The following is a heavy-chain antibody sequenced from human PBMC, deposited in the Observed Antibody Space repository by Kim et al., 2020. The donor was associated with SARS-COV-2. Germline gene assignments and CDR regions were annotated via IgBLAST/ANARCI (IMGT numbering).Heavy chain of an antibody. Sequence: SETLSLTCAVSGGSISSSNWWSWVRQPPGKGLEWIGEIYHSGSTNYNPSLKSRVTISVDKSKNQFSLKLSSVTAADTAVYYCARGETLRGYSYGYFLDYWGQGTLVTVSS. CDR2: IYHSGST. V-gene: IGHV4-4*02. CDR3: ARGETLRGYSYGYFLDY. D-gene: IGHD5-18*01. J-gene: IGHJ4*02. CDR1: GGSISSSNW.